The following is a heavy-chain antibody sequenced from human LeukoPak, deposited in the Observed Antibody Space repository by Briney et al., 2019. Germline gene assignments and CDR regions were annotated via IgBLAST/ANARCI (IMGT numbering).Heavy chain of an antibody. CDR3: ANEIRPNDY. D-gene: IGHD4-17*01. CDR2: ISISGDTT. V-gene: IGHV3-23*01. J-gene: IGHJ4*02. CDR1: GFTFSSHA. Sequence: PGGSLRLSCGASGFTFSSHAMTWVRQAPGKGLEWVSAISISGDTTYYADAVKGRFTIPRDNSKNTVYLQMNSLRAEDTAVYYCANEIRPNDYWGQGTLVTVSS.